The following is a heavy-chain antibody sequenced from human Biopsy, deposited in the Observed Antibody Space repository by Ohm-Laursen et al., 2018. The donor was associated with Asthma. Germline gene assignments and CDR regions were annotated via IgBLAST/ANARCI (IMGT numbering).Heavy chain of an antibody. J-gene: IGHJ4*02. V-gene: IGHV1-69*13. CDR1: EGTFNTYV. Sequence: SVKVSCKSLEGTFNTYVIGWVRQPPGQGLEWMSGINSVFGTTTYPQKFQDRVTITADDSTSTVYMELSSLRSEDTAVYYCARKAGSCISRTCYSLDFWGQGTLVTVSS. CDR3: ARKAGSCISRTCYSLDF. CDR2: INSVFGTT. D-gene: IGHD2-2*01.